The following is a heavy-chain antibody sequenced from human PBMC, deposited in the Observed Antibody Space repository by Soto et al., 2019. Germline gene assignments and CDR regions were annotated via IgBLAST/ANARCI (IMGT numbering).Heavy chain of an antibody. D-gene: IGHD6-6*01. J-gene: IGHJ6*02. Sequence: EVQLLESGGGLVQPGGSLRLSCAASGFTFSSYAMSWVRQAPGKGLEWVSAISGSGGSTYYADSVKGRFTISRDNSKNTLYLQMNSLRAEDTAVYYCAKDPSIAARPLYYYYGMDVWGQGTTVTVSS. CDR2: ISGSGGST. CDR3: AKDPSIAARPLYYYYGMDV. V-gene: IGHV3-23*01. CDR1: GFTFSSYA.